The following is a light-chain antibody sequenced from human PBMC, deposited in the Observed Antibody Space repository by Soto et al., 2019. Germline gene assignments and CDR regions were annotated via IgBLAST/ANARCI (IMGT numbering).Light chain of an antibody. CDR1: SSDVGDFDC. V-gene: IGLV2-14*01. CDR2: EVS. CDR3: SSYTSSSTLV. J-gene: IGLJ2*01. Sequence: QSALTQPASVSGSPGQSITISCTGTSSDVGDFDCVSWYQQHPGKAPKPMIYEVSDRPSGVSNRFSGSKSGDTASLTISGLQAEDEADYYCSSYTSSSTLVFGGGTKVTVL.